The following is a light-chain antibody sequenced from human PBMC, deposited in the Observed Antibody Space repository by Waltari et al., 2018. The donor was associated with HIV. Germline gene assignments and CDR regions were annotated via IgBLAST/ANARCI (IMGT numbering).Light chain of an antibody. CDR2: DAS. CDR1: QSVSSY. V-gene: IGKV3-11*01. Sequence: EIVLTQSPATLSLSPGERATLSCRASQSVSSYLAWYQQKPGQAPRLLIYDASNRATGIPARFSGSGSGTDCTLTISSLEPEDFAVYYWQQRSGFGQGTKVEIK. CDR3: QQRSG. J-gene: IGKJ1*01.